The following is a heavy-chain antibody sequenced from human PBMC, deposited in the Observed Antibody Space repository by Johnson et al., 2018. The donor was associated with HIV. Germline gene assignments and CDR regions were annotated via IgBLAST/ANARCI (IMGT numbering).Heavy chain of an antibody. CDR2: ISSSSSTI. J-gene: IGHJ3*02. CDR1: GFTFSSYS. Sequence: VQLVESGGGLVQPGRSLRLSCAASGFTFSSYSMNWVRQAPGKGLEWVSYISSSSSTIYYADSVKGRFTISRDNSKNTLYLQMNSLRAEDTAVYYCARGGKRVMAAFDIWGQGTMVTVSS. D-gene: IGHD3-16*01. V-gene: IGHV3-48*01. CDR3: ARGGKRVMAAFDI.